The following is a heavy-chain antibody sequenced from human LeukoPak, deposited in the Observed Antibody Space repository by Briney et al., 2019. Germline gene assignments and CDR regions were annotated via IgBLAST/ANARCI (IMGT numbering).Heavy chain of an antibody. V-gene: IGHV1-18*01. CDR3: ARDPKYSSSATNNWFDP. Sequence: ASVTVSCKASGDTFTTYGISWVRQAPGQGLEWIGWISAYNDNTNYAPKLQGRVTMTTDTSTSTAYMELRSLRSDDTAVYYCARDPKYSSSATNNWFDPWGQGTLVTVSS. J-gene: IGHJ5*02. D-gene: IGHD6-6*01. CDR1: GDTFTTYG. CDR2: ISAYNDNT.